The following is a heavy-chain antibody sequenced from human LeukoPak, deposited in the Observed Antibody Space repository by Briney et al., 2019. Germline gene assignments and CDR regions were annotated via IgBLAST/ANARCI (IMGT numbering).Heavy chain of an antibody. CDR3: ARVGYSYGKMDV. CDR2: IYHSGST. CDR1: GYSISSGYY. V-gene: IGHV4-38-2*02. J-gene: IGHJ6*04. D-gene: IGHD5-18*01. Sequence: PSETLSLTCTVSGYSISSGYYWGWIRQPPGKGLEWIGSIYHSGSTYYNPSLKSRVTISVDTSKNQFSLRLSSVTAADTAVYYCARVGYSYGKMDVWGKGTTVTVSS.